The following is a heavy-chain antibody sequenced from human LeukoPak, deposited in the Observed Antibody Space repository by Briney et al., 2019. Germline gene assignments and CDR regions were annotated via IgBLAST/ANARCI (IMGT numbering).Heavy chain of an antibody. CDR2: ISGSGGST. V-gene: IGHV3-23*01. J-gene: IGHJ4*02. Sequence: PGGSLRLSCAASGFTFSSYAMSWARQAPGKGLEWVSAISGSGGSTYYADPVKGRFTISRDNSKNTLYLQMNSLRAEDTAVYYCVRRTRVAMPNALDLISDFWGQGTLVTVSS. D-gene: IGHD2-2*01. CDR1: GFTFSSYA. CDR3: VRRTRVAMPNALDLISDF.